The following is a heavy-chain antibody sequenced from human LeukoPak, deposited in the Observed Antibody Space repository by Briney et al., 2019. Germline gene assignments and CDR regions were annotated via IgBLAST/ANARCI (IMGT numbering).Heavy chain of an antibody. CDR1: GFTFSSYG. J-gene: IGHJ4*02. CDR3: AKDQSIAVAGVDY. Sequence: GGTLRLSCTASGFTFSSYGMSWVRQAPGKGLEWVSAISGSGGSTYYADSVKGRFTISRDNSKNTLYLQMNSLRAEDTAVYYCAKDQSIAVAGVDYWGQGTLVTVSS. D-gene: IGHD6-19*01. V-gene: IGHV3-23*01. CDR2: ISGSGGST.